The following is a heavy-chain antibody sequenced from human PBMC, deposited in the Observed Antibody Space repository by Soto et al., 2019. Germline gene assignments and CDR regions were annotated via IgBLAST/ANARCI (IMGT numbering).Heavy chain of an antibody. CDR3: ARTIWSGYFQADY. D-gene: IGHD3-3*01. V-gene: IGHV3-48*02. Sequence: EVQLVESGGGLVQPGGSLRLSCVASGFTFSTYSMNWVRQAPGKGLEWISYISSSSSTTYADSVKGRFTISRDNAKNSLYLQMNSLRDEDPAVYYYARTIWSGYFQADYWGQGTLVTVSS. J-gene: IGHJ4*02. CDR2: ISSSSST. CDR1: GFTFSTYS.